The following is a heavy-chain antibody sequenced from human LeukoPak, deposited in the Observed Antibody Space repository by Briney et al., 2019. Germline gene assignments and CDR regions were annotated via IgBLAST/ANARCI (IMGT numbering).Heavy chain of an antibody. D-gene: IGHD6-13*01. CDR3: ARDVWYNSSPYMDV. CDR2: ISSSSSTI. J-gene: IGHJ6*03. CDR1: GLTFSSFS. Sequence: PGGSLRLSCAASGLTFSSFSMNWVRQAAGKGLEWISYISSSSSTIYYADSVKGRFTISRDNAKKSLYLQMNSLRAEDTAVYYCARDVWYNSSPYMDVWGKGTTVTVSS. V-gene: IGHV3-48*01.